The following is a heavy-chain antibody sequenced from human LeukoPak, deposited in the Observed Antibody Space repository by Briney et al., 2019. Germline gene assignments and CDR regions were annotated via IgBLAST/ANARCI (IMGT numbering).Heavy chain of an antibody. CDR1: GFTFSTYG. CDR3: AKGQSTIASRSFDS. Sequence: GSLRLSCAASGFTFSTYGMNWVRQAPGKGLEWVSTISTNSANTYYTDSVKGRFTISRDNSKNTLFMQMNSLRAEDTAVYYCAKGQSTIASRSFDSWGQGTLVTVSS. D-gene: IGHD6-6*01. J-gene: IGHJ4*02. CDR2: ISTNSANT. V-gene: IGHV3-23*01.